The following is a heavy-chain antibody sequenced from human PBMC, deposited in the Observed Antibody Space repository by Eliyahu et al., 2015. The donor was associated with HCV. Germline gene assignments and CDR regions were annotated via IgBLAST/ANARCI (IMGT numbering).Heavy chain of an antibody. Sequence: QVQLVEPGGGVVQPGXSLRLSXAASGFXFXSSAXXXVRQAPGKRXGWVAVISYDGSNKYYADSVKGRFTISRDNSKNTLYLQMNSLRAEDTAVYYCARAWDYCSGGSCSNRVEQWLIPHFDYWGQGTLVTVSS. CDR1: GFXFXSSA. CDR2: ISYDGSNK. J-gene: IGHJ4*02. D-gene: IGHD2-15*01. V-gene: IGHV3-30*04. CDR3: ARAWDYCSGGSCSNRVEQWLIPHFDY.